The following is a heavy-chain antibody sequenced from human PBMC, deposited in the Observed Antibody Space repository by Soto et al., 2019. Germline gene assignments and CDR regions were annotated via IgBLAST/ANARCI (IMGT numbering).Heavy chain of an antibody. Sequence: EVQLVESGGGLVQPGGSLRLSCTTSAFIVDSTYMHWVRQAPGKGLEWVAVITVGGDTYYSDSVRGRSTLSRDTSKNTLNLQVNSLKVEDRAVYYCGRGLGYLICDWGQGALVVVSS. J-gene: IGHJ4*02. V-gene: IGHV3-66*01. CDR3: GRGLGYLICD. CDR1: AFIVDSTY. CDR2: ITVGGDT. D-gene: IGHD5-18*01.